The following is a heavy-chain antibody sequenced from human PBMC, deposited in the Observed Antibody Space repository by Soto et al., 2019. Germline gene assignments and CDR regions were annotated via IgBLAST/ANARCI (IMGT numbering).Heavy chain of an antibody. CDR3: ARGQWLPRGEY. D-gene: IGHD6-19*01. V-gene: IGHV4-34*01. Sequence: SETLSLTCGVYDGSFSGYFWTWIRQSPGKGLEWIGEINHSGSTNYNPSLKSRATISVDPSEKEFSLRLSAVTAADTAVYYCARGQWLPRGEYWGQGALVTVSS. CDR2: INHSGST. CDR1: DGSFSGYF. J-gene: IGHJ4*02.